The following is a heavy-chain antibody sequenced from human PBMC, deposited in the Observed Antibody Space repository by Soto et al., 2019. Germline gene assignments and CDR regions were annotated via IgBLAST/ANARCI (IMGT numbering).Heavy chain of an antibody. D-gene: IGHD3-3*01. CDR1: GGSISSGGYY. J-gene: IGHJ4*02. CDR3: ARTLSRYYDFWSGYSSVFDY. CDR2: IYYSGST. V-gene: IGHV4-31*03. Sequence: SETLSLTCTVSGGSISSGGYYWSWIRQHPGKGLGWIGYIYYSGSTYYNPSLKSRVTISVDTSKNQFSLKLSSVTAADTAVYYCARTLSRYYDFWSGYSSVFDYWGQGTLVTVSS.